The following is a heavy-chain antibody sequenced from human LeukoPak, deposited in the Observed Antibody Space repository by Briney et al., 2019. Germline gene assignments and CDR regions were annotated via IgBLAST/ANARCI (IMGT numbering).Heavy chain of an antibody. J-gene: IGHJ6*03. D-gene: IGHD3-22*01. V-gene: IGHV4-59*01. CDR3: ARGPNYYDSSGYYGYYYYYMDV. Sequence: SETLSLTCTVSGGSISSYYWSWIRQPPGKGLEWIGYIYYSGSTNYNPSLKSRVTISVDTSKNQFSLKLSSVTAADTAVYYCARGPNYYDSSGYYGYYYYYMDVWGKGTTVTISS. CDR1: GGSISSYY. CDR2: IYYSGST.